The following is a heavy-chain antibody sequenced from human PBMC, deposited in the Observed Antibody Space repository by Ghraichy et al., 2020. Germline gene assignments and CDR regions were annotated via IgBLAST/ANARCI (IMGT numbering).Heavy chain of an antibody. CDR1: GFTFTSYA. CDR2: ISASDTST. CDR3: AKSSAPPYSASIQH. Sequence: GGSLRLSCSASGFTFTSYAMNWVRQAPGKGLELVSTISASDTSTYYADSVKGRFTISRDNSKSTLYLQMNSLRAEDTAVYYCAKSSAPPYSASIQHWGQGTLVTVSS. V-gene: IGHV3-23*01. D-gene: IGHD1-26*01. J-gene: IGHJ1*01.